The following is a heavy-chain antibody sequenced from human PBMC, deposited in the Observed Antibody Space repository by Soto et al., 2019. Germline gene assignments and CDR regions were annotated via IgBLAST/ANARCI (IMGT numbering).Heavy chain of an antibody. J-gene: IGHJ4*02. D-gene: IGHD3-10*01. CDR2: IIPIFGTA. Sequence: QVQLVQSGAEVKKPGSSVKVSCKASGGTFSSYAISWVRQAPGQGLEWMGGIIPIFGTANCAQKFQGRVTITADKSTSTAYMELSSLRAEDTAGYYCARQGSRRGDGYNAYWGQGTLVTVSS. V-gene: IGHV1-69*06. CDR1: GGTFSSYA. CDR3: ARQGSRRGDGYNAY.